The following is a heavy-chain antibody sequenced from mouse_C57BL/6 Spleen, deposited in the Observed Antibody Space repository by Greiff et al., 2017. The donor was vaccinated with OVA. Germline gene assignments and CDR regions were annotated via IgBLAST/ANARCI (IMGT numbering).Heavy chain of an antibody. V-gene: IGHV1-82*01. CDR1: GYAFSSSW. Sequence: QVQLQQSGPELVKPGASVKISCKASGYAFSSSWMNWVKQRPGKGLEWIGRIYPGDGDTNYNGKFKGKATLTADKSSSTAYMQLSSLTSEDSAVYFCARRSYFDVWGTGTTVTVSS. J-gene: IGHJ1*03. CDR3: ARRSYFDV. CDR2: IYPGDGDT.